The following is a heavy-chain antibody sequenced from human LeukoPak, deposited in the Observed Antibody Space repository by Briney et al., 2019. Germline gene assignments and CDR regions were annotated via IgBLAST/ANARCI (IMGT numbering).Heavy chain of an antibody. CDR2: INPNSGGT. Sequence: ASEKVSCKASGYTFTGYYMHWLRQAPGQGLEWMGWINPNSGGTNYAQKFQGRVTMTRDTSISTAYMELSRLRSDDTAVYYCARDHCSSTSCYDLDVWGQGTTVTVSS. CDR1: GYTFTGYY. V-gene: IGHV1-2*02. D-gene: IGHD2-2*01. CDR3: ARDHCSSTSCYDLDV. J-gene: IGHJ6*02.